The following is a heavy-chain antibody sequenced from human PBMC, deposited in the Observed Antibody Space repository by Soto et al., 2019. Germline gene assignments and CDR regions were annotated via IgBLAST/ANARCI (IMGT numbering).Heavy chain of an antibody. CDR3: ATSPPDRGGYSAYYSAMDV. J-gene: IGHJ6*02. D-gene: IGHD3-22*01. V-gene: IGHV1-69*13. CDR2: VTPIFATS. CDR1: GGTFSNYA. Sequence: SVKVSCKASGGTFSNYALNWVRQAPGQGLEWMGGVTPIFATSNYAQKFQGRVTISADESTGTAYMELSSLRYEDTGVYYCATSPPDRGGYSAYYSAMDVWGQGTTVTVSS.